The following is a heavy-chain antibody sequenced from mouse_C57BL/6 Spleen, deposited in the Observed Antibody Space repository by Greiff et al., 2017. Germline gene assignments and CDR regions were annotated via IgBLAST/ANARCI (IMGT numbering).Heavy chain of an antibody. V-gene: IGHV5-17*01. CDR2: ISSGSSTI. CDR1: GFTFSDYG. D-gene: IGHD1-1*01. CDR3: ARDVSSFDY. Sequence: EVMLVESGGGLVKPGGSLKLSCEASGFTFSDYGMHWVRQAPEKGLEWVAYISSGSSTIYYADTVKGRFTISRDNAKIPLSLHMTSLRSADTAMYYCARDVSSFDYWGQGTTLTVSS. J-gene: IGHJ2*01.